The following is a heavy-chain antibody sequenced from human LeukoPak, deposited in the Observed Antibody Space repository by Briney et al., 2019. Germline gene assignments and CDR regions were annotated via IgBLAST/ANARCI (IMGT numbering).Heavy chain of an antibody. D-gene: IGHD3-22*01. Sequence: SETLSLTCAVSGYSISSGYYWGWIRQPPGKGLEWIGSIYHSGSTYYNPSLKSRATISVDTSKNQFSLKLSSVTAADTAVYYCARRRTMIVVVPNAFDIWGQGTMVTVSS. CDR2: IYHSGST. CDR3: ARRRTMIVVVPNAFDI. J-gene: IGHJ3*02. V-gene: IGHV4-38-2*01. CDR1: GYSISSGYY.